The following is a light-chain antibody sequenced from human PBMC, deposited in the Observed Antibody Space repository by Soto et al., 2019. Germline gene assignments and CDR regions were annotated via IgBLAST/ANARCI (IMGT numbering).Light chain of an antibody. CDR3: SSYAGSNNVV. J-gene: IGLJ2*01. Sequence: QSVLTQPPSASGSPEQSVTISCTGTSSDVGGYNYVSWYQQHPGKAPKLMIYEVSKRPSGVPDRFSGSKSGNTASLIVSGLQAEDEADYYCSSYAGSNNVVFGGGTKLTVL. CDR1: SSDVGGYNY. V-gene: IGLV2-8*01. CDR2: EVS.